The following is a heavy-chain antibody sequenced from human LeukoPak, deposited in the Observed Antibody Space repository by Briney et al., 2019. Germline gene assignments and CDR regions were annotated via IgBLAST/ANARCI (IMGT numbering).Heavy chain of an antibody. CDR3: AKDRRIVAVGPRRTIKNCLDP. CDR2: ISGSGTNT. CDR1: GFTFSSYA. J-gene: IGHJ5*02. D-gene: IGHD6-13*01. Sequence: PGESLRLSCAASGFTFSSYAMSWVRQAPGKGLEWVSAISGSGTNTYYADSVKGRFTISRDNSKNSLYLQMNSLRAEDTAVYYCAKDRRIVAVGPRRTIKNCLDPWGQGTLVTVSS. V-gene: IGHV3-23*01.